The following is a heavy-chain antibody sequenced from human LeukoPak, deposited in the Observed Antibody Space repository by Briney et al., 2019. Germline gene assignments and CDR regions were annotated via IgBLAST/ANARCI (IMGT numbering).Heavy chain of an antibody. J-gene: IGHJ4*02. CDR2: INPRGVSA. CDR3: AREGYCSGSNCYSFEY. Sequence: ASVKVSCKASGYTFTSYGINWVRQAPGQGLEWMGIINPRGVSATNAQKFQGRVTMTRDMSTSTVYMELTSLRSEDTAVYFCAREGYCSGSNCYSFEYWGQGTLVTVSS. CDR1: GYTFTSYG. D-gene: IGHD2-15*01. V-gene: IGHV1-46*01.